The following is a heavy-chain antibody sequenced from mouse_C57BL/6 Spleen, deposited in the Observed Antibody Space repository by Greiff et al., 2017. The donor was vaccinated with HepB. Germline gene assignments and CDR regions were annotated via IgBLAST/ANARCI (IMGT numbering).Heavy chain of an antibody. J-gene: IGHJ3*01. V-gene: IGHV3-6*01. CDR1: GYSITSGYY. D-gene: IGHD4-1*01. CDR2: ISYDGSN. CDR3: ARGWAFAY. Sequence: EVHLVESGPGLVKPSQSLSLTCSVTGYSITSGYYWNWIRQFPGNKLEWMGYISYDGSNNYNPSLKNRISITRDTSKNQFFLKLNSVTTEDTATYYCARGWAFAYWGQGTLVTVSA.